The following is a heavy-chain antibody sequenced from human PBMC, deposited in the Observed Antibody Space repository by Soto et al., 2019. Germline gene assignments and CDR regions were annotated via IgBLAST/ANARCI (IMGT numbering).Heavy chain of an antibody. D-gene: IGHD5-18*01. CDR3: ARGQLWLRTSFDY. Sequence: PSETLSLTCTVSGGSVSSGSYYWSWIRQPPGKGLEWIGYIYYSGSTNYNPSLKSRVTISVDTSKNQFSLKLSSVTAADTAVYYCARGQLWLRTSFDYWGQGTLVTVSS. J-gene: IGHJ4*02. CDR2: IYYSGST. CDR1: GGSVSSGSYY. V-gene: IGHV4-61*01.